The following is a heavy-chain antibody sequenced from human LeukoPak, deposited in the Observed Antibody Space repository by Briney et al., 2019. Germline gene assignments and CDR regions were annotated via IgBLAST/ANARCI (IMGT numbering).Heavy chain of an antibody. D-gene: IGHD1-26*01. CDR1: GFTFGDYA. CDR2: IRSKTYGGTG. V-gene: IGHV3-49*03. Sequence: GGSLRLSCTASGFTFGDYAMNWFRQAPGKGLEWVGFIRSKTYGGTGEYAASVKGRFTNSRDDSKSIAHLQMNSLKTEDTAVYYCTRSESGTYKGGFDFWGQGTLVTVSS. J-gene: IGHJ4*02. CDR3: TRSESGTYKGGFDF.